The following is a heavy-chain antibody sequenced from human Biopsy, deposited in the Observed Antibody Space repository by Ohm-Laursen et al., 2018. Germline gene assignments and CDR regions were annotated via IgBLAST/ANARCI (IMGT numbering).Heavy chain of an antibody. CDR3: ARWTPEYDSSRYYLDAFDI. Sequence: SDTLSLTCTVSGGSISGHFWSWVRQPAGKGLEWIGRIYSNGNTNYNPSLKSRVTLSMDTSKRQFSLKLSFVTAADTAVYYCARWTPEYDSSRYYLDAFDIWGQGTKVTVSS. J-gene: IGHJ3*02. CDR2: IYSNGNT. V-gene: IGHV4-4*07. CDR1: GGSISGHF. D-gene: IGHD3-22*01.